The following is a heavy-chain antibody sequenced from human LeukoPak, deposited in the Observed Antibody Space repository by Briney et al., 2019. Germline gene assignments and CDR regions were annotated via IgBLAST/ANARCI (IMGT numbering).Heavy chain of an antibody. Sequence: ASVKVSCKASGYTFTGYYMHWVRHAPGQGLEWMGWINPNSGGTNYAQKVPGRVTMPSDTSISTAYMELSRLRSDDTAVCYCPRGAPLGGWERQGGELFDYWGQGALVTVSS. CDR2: INPNSGGT. V-gene: IGHV1-2*02. CDR1: GYTFTGYY. J-gene: IGHJ4*02. D-gene: IGHD1-26*01. CDR3: PRGAPLGGWERQGGELFDY.